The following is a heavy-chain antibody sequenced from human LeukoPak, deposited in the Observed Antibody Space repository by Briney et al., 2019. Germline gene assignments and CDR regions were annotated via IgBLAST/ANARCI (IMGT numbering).Heavy chain of an antibody. V-gene: IGHV3-74*01. D-gene: IGHD1-14*01. CDR2: ISSDESSK. Sequence: PGGSLSLSCAASGFTFSHHWMHWVRQAPGKGLVWVSHISSDESSKTYADSVKGRFTISRDNRKNTLYLQMNSLRVEDTAMYDCTRNPDGRNWFDRWVQETLVTVCS. CDR3: TRNPDGRNWFDR. J-gene: IGHJ5*02. CDR1: GFTFSHHW.